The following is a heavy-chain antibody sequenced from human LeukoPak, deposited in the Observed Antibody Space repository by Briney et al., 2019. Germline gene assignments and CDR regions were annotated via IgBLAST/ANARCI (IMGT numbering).Heavy chain of an antibody. CDR3: AKDLRYSGLFDP. CDR2: IRYDGSNK. J-gene: IGHJ5*02. Sequence: GGSLRLSCAASGFTFNSYGMHWVRQAPGKELEGVAFIRYDGSNKYYADSVKGRFTISRDNSKNTLYLQMNSLRAEDTAVYYCAKDLRYSGLFDPWGQGTLVTVSS. CDR1: GFTFNSYG. V-gene: IGHV3-30*02. D-gene: IGHD5-12*01.